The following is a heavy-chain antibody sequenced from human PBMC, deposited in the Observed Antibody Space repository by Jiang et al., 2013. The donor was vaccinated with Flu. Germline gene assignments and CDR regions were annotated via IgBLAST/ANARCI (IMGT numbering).Heavy chain of an antibody. CDR2: IYYSGST. V-gene: IGHV4-59*01. Sequence: GSGLVKPSQTLSLTCTVSGGSISSYYWSWIRQPPGKGLEWIGYIYYSGSTNYNPSLKSRVTISVDTSKNQFSLKLSSVTAADTAVYYCARGGGRITMVRGVISHFDYWGQGTLVTVSS. D-gene: IGHD3-10*01. CDR1: GGSISSYY. CDR3: ARGGGRITMVRGVISHFDY. J-gene: IGHJ4*02.